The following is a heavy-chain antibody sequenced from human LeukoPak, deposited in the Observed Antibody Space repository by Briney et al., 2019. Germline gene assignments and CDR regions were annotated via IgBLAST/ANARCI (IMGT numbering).Heavy chain of an antibody. CDR2: INHSGST. Sequence: SETLCLTSAVYGGSFRGDYWSWIRQPPGKGLGRIGEINHSGSTNYNPSLKSRVTISVDTSKNQFSLKLSSVTAADTAVYYCARAHQRTAAPSPFDYWGQGTLVTVSS. CDR3: ARAHQRTAAPSPFDY. J-gene: IGHJ4*02. V-gene: IGHV4-34*01. D-gene: IGHD1-1*01. CDR1: GGSFRGDY.